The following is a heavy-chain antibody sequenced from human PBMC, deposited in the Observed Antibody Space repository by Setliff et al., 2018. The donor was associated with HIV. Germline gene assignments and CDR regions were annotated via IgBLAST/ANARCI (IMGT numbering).Heavy chain of an antibody. V-gene: IGHV4-59*12. J-gene: IGHJ6*03. D-gene: IGHD3-10*01. CDR2: IYYSGSA. Sequence: PSETLSLTCTVSGGSINNYYWSWIRQPPGKGLEWIGYIYYSGSAYYNPSLKSRVTIALDTSKNQSSLKLTSMTAADTAVYYCAREWRGRYYYYMDVWGKGTTVTVSS. CDR3: AREWRGRYYYYMDV. CDR1: GGSINNYY.